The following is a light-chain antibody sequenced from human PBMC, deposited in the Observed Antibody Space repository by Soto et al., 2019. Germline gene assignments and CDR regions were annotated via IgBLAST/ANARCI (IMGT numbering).Light chain of an antibody. CDR1: QDIRSD. Sequence: AIQMTQFPSSLSASVGDRVTITCRASQDIRSDLGWYQQRPGKAPNLLIYAASNLQSGVPSRFSGSGSGTDFTLTISSLQPEDFATYYCLRDYNYPLTFGGGTKVDIK. CDR2: AAS. J-gene: IGKJ4*01. V-gene: IGKV1-6*01. CDR3: LRDYNYPLT.